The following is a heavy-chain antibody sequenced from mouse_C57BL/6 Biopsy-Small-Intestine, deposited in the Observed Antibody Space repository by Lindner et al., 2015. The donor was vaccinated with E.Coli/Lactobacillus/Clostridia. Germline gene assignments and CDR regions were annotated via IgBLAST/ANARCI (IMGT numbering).Heavy chain of an antibody. Sequence: VQLQESGTELVKPGASVKLSCKASGYTFTEYTIHWVKQRSGQGLEWIGWFYPGSGSIKHNEKFKDKATLTADKSSTTVYMELSRLTSEDSAVYFCARHEEGIYYGNFYFDYWGQGTTLTVSS. D-gene: IGHD2-1*01. CDR2: FYPGSGSI. J-gene: IGHJ2*01. CDR1: GYTFTEYT. V-gene: IGHV1-62-2*01. CDR3: ARHEEGIYYGNFYFDY.